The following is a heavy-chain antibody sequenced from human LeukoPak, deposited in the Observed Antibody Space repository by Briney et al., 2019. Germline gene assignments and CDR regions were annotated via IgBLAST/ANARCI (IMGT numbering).Heavy chain of an antibody. Sequence: KPSETLSLTCTVSGGSISSYYWIWIRQPPGKGLEWIGYIYYSGSTNYNPSLKSRVTISVDTSKNQFSLKLSSVTAADTAVYYCARGRYDSSGYHFDYWGQGTLVTVSS. CDR2: IYYSGST. CDR1: GGSISSYY. V-gene: IGHV4-59*01. J-gene: IGHJ4*02. CDR3: ARGRYDSSGYHFDY. D-gene: IGHD3-22*01.